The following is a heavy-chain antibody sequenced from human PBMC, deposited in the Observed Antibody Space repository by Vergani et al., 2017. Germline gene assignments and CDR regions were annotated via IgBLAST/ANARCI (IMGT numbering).Heavy chain of an antibody. CDR1: GYTFTAYY. J-gene: IGHJ5*02. CDR3: AREGLGSYYYGSGRSNRFDP. CDR2: ISPDGFST. V-gene: IGHV1-46*03. D-gene: IGHD3-10*01. Sequence: QVQLVQSGAEVGKPGASVKISCKASGYTFTAYYIHWVRQAPEQGLEWVGVISPDGFSTFYAQKFQGRVTITRDTSTSTVYVEVTSLRSDDTAVYYCAREGLGSYYYGSGRSNRFDPWGQGTLVTVSS.